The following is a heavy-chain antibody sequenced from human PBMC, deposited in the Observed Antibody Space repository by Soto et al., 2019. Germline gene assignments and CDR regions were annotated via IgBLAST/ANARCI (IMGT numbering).Heavy chain of an antibody. CDR2: IYYSGTT. CDR3: ASAHSYGHGYDH. J-gene: IGHJ4*02. CDR1: GGSISSGGYY. D-gene: IGHD5-18*01. V-gene: IGHV4-31*03. Sequence: SETLSLTCTVSGGSISSGGYYWSWIRQLPGKDLDWIGYIYYSGTTYYNPSLKSRVTISVDTSKNQFSLKLSSVTAADTAVYYCASAHSYGHGYDHWGQGTLVTVSS.